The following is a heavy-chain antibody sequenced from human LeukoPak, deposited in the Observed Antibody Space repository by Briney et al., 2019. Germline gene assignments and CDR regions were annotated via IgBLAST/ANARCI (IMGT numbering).Heavy chain of an antibody. D-gene: IGHD1-26*01. CDR1: GGTFSSYA. CDR2: IIPIFGTA. V-gene: IGHV1-69*05. Sequence: SVKVSCKASGGTFSSYATSWVRQAPGQGLEWMGGIIPIFGTANYAQKFQGRVTITTDESTSTAYMELSSLRSEDTAVYYCAREARNYQVGATFFDYWGQGTLVTVSS. CDR3: AREARNYQVGATFFDY. J-gene: IGHJ4*02.